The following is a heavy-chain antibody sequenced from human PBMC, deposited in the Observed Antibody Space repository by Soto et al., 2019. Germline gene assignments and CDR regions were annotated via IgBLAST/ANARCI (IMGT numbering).Heavy chain of an antibody. CDR3: AREYSSSWNWFDP. CDR1: DHSISSGYY. D-gene: IGHD6-6*01. V-gene: IGHV4-38-2*01. Sequence: ASETLSLTCAVSDHSISSGYYWAWIRQPPGKGLEWIGSIFHSGFTYHNPSLKSRVTISIDTSKNQFSLKLTSVTAADTAVYYCAREYSSSWNWFDPWGQGTLVTVSS. CDR2: IFHSGFT. J-gene: IGHJ5*02.